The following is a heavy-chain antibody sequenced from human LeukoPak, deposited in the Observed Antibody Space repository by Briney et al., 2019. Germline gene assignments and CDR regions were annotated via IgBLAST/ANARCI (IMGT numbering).Heavy chain of an antibody. D-gene: IGHD5-18*01. CDR3: ARDGGGYSYGYTDY. J-gene: IGHJ4*02. CDR1: GFTVSSNY. CDR2: IYSGGST. V-gene: IGHV3-66*01. Sequence: GGSLRLSCAASGFTVSSNYMSWVRQAPGKGLEWVSVIYSGGSTYYADSVKGRFTISRDNSKNTLYLQMNSLGAEDTAVYYCARDGGGYSYGYTDYWGQGTLVTVSS.